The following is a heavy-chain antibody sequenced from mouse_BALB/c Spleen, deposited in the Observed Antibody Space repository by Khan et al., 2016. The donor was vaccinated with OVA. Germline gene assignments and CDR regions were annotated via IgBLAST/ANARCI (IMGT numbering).Heavy chain of an antibody. CDR3: ARKNGSDFDY. Sequence: VQLQQSGPELVKPGASVKISCKASGYSFTGYFMNWVMQSHGKSLEWIGRINPHIGETLYNQKFKGKATLTVDESSSTAHMELRRLASEDSAVYYCARKNGSDFDYWGQGTTLTVSS. V-gene: IGHV1-20*02. CDR2: INPHIGET. CDR1: GYSFTGYF. J-gene: IGHJ2*01.